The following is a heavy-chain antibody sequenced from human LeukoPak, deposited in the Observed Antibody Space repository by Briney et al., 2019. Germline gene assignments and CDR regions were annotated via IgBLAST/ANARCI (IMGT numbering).Heavy chain of an antibody. V-gene: IGHV5-51*01. CDR2: IYPGDSDT. J-gene: IGHJ4*02. CDR3: ARGNYDSSGLACYFDY. D-gene: IGHD3-22*01. CDR1: GYSFTSYW. Sequence: GESLKISCKGSGYSFTSYWIGWVRQMPVKGLEWMGIIYPGDSDTRYSPSFQGQVTISADKSISTAYLQWSSLKASDTAMYYCARGNYDSSGLACYFDYWGQGTLVTVSS.